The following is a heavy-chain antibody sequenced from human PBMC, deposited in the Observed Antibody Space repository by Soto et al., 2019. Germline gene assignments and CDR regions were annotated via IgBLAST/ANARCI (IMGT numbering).Heavy chain of an antibody. Sequence: GASVKVSCKTSGYTFSAYYVHWARLTPGRGFQWLGWINPSNEITTFSQFFQGRVTMTRDTSTNTAYMELSSLRSEDTAVYYCAADLGYCSGGSCYGGDYWGQGTLVTVSS. V-gene: IGHV1-2*02. CDR2: INPSNEIT. J-gene: IGHJ4*02. CDR3: AADLGYCSGGSCYGGDY. CDR1: GYTFSAYY. D-gene: IGHD2-15*01.